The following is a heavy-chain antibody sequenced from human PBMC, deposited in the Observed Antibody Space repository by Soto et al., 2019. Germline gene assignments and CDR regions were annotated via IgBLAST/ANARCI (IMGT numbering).Heavy chain of an antibody. CDR1: GYTFTSYY. J-gene: IGHJ4*02. V-gene: IGHV1-46*01. CDR3: ARLGQTVPPSYLDY. CDR2: INAGGGNT. Sequence: ASVKVSCKASGYTFTSYYMHWVRQAPGRGLEWMGVINAGGGNTGYAQKFQGRVTMTRDTSTNTVYMEVSSLRSEDTAVYYCARLGQTVPPSYLDYWGQGTLVTVSS. D-gene: IGHD3-16*01.